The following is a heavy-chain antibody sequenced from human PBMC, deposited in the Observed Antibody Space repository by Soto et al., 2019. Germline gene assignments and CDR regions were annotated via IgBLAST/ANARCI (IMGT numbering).Heavy chain of an antibody. CDR2: ISSSSSYI. V-gene: IGHV3-21*01. D-gene: IGHD6-13*01. Sequence: GGSLRLSCAASGFTFSSYSMNWVRQAPGKGLEWVSSISSSSSYIYYADSVKGRFTISRDNAKNSLYLQMNSLRAEDTAVYYCAREGAAGTFDWFDPWGQGTLVTVSS. J-gene: IGHJ5*02. CDR3: AREGAAGTFDWFDP. CDR1: GFTFSSYS.